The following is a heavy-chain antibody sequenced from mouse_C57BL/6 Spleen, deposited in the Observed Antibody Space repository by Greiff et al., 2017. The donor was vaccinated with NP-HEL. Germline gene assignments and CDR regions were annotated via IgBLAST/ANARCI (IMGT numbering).Heavy chain of an antibody. J-gene: IGHJ2*01. V-gene: IGHV1-82*01. CDR1: GYAFSSSW. Sequence: VQLQQSGPELVKPGASVKISCKASGYAFSSSWMNWVKQRPGKGLEWIGRIYPGDGDTNYNGKFKGKATLTADKSSSTAYMQLSSLTSEDSAVYFWSRSGNYGNYGYYFDYWGQGTTLTVSS. CDR3: SRSGNYGNYGYYFDY. D-gene: IGHD2-1*01. CDR2: IYPGDGDT.